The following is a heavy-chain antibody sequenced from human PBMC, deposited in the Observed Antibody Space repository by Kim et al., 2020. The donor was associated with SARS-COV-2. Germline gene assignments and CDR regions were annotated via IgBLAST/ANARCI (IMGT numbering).Heavy chain of an antibody. Sequence: YTSERTYYNPSLQSRVTMSVDMSKNQFSLKLSSVTAADTAVYYCASALGHWGQGTLVTVSS. CDR3: ASALGH. J-gene: IGHJ4*02. CDR2: YTSERT. D-gene: IGHD3-16*02. V-gene: IGHV4-4*07.